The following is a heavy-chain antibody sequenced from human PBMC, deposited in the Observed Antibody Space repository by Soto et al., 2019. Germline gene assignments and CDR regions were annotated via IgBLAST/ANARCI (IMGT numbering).Heavy chain of an antibody. CDR2: IWYDGSNK. CDR1: GFIFSTYG. CDR3: ARAVGPFDY. J-gene: IGHJ4*02. Sequence: QVQLVESGGGVVQLGRSLRLSCAASGFIFSTYGMHWVRQAPGKGLEWVAVIWYDGSNKYYADSVKGRFTISRDNSQNTLYLQMNSLRAEDTAVYYCARAVGPFDYWGQGTLVTVSS. V-gene: IGHV3-33*01. D-gene: IGHD1-26*01.